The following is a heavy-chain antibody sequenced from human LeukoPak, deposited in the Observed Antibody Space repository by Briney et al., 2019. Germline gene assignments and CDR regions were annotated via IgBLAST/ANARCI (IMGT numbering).Heavy chain of an antibody. V-gene: IGHV1-69*04. Sequence: EPSVKVSCETSGGTSSTSAITWVRQAPGQGLEWMGRIIPVLNITTYAQRFQGRVTITADTSTSTVYMELSSRRSEETAVYYCARDQGLTAPPPDGLDVWGQGTTVIVSS. J-gene: IGHJ6*02. D-gene: IGHD5-18*01. CDR1: GGTSSTSA. CDR3: ARDQGLTAPPPDGLDV. CDR2: IIPVLNIT.